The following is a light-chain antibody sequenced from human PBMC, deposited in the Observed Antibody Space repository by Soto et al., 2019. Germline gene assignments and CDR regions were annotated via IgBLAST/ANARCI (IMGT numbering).Light chain of an antibody. J-gene: IGKJ1*01. CDR2: GAS. Sequence: EIVLTQSPGTLARSPGERATLSCRASQSVSNNYLAWYQQKPSQAPRLIIYGASNRATGIPDRFSGSGSGTDFTLTISRLEPEDFAAYYCQQYGSSGTFGQGTKVDIK. V-gene: IGKV3-20*01. CDR3: QQYGSSGT. CDR1: QSVSNNY.